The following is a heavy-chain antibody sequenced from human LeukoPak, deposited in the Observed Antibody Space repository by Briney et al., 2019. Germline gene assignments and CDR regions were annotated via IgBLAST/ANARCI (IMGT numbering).Heavy chain of an antibody. V-gene: IGHV1-69*05. CDR2: IIPIFGTA. CDR3: ARASGPYGSGSYYTAPFDY. D-gene: IGHD3-10*01. J-gene: IGHJ4*02. CDR1: GGTFSSYA. Sequence: SVKVSCKASGGTFSSYAISWVGQAPGEGLEWMGGIIPIFGTANYAQKFQGRVTITTNKSTSTAYMELSSLRSEDTAVYYCARASGPYGSGSYYTAPFDYWGQGTLVTVSS.